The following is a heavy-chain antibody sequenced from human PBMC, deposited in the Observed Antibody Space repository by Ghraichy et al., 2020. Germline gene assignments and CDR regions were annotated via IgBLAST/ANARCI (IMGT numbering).Heavy chain of an antibody. CDR3: ARHILGVVIPQRGYMDV. CDR1: GGSISVNSYY. CDR2: INYSGST. Sequence: SETLSLTCAVSGGSISVNSYYWGWIRQPPGKGLEWIGNINYSGSTYYNSSLESRVTISVDTSKNQFSLKLSSVTAADTAVYYCARHILGVVIPQRGYMDVWGKGTTVAVAS. V-gene: IGHV4-39*01. J-gene: IGHJ6*03. D-gene: IGHD3-3*02.